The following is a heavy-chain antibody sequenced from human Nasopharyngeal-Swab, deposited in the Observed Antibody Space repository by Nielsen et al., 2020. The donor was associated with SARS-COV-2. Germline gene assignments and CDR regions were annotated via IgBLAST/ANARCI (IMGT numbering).Heavy chain of an antibody. Sequence: GALKISCAASGFTFSSYWMHWVRQAPGKGLVWVSRINSDGSSTSYADSVKGRFTISRDNAKNTLYLQMNSLRAEDTAVYYCAREYYYGSGSYWSWDYYYGMDVWGQGTTVTVSS. V-gene: IGHV3-74*01. J-gene: IGHJ6*02. CDR3: AREYYYGSGSYWSWDYYYGMDV. CDR1: GFTFSSYW. D-gene: IGHD3-10*01. CDR2: INSDGSST.